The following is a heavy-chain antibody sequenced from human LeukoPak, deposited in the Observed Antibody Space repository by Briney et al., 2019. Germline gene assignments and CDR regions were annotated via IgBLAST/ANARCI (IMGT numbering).Heavy chain of an antibody. CDR3: AKEGDSAMATYYFDY. J-gene: IGHJ4*02. Sequence: PGGSLRLSCAASGFTFSSYAMSWVRQAPGKGLEWVSAISGSGGSTYYADSVKGRFTISRDNSKNTLYLQMNSRRAEDRAVYYCAKEGDSAMATYYFDYWGQGTLVTVSS. D-gene: IGHD5-18*01. CDR1: GFTFSSYA. V-gene: IGHV3-23*01. CDR2: ISGSGGST.